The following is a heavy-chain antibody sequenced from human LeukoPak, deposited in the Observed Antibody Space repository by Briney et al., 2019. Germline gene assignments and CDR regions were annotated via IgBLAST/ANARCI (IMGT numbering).Heavy chain of an antibody. V-gene: IGHV4-39*07. D-gene: IGHD6-13*01. CDR3: ARGGPIAAAGTELLWFDP. J-gene: IGHJ5*02. CDR1: GGSISSSSYY. Sequence: PSETLSLTCTVSGGSISSSSYYWSWIRQPPGKGLEWIGEINHSGSTNYNPSLKSRVTISVDTSKNQFSLKLSSVTAADTAVYYCARGGPIAAAGTELLWFDPWGQGTLVTVSS. CDR2: INHSGST.